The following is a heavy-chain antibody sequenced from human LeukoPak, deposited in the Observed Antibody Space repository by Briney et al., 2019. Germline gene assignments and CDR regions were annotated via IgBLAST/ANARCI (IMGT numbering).Heavy chain of an antibody. J-gene: IGHJ4*02. Sequence: PGGSLKLSCAASGFTFSSYAMHWVRQAPGKGLEWVAVISYDGSNKYYADSVKGRFTISRDNSKNTLYLQMNSLRAEDTAVYYCVRGVIAAAIFDFWGQGTLVTVSS. V-gene: IGHV3-30-3*01. CDR3: VRGVIAAAIFDF. CDR2: ISYDGSNK. D-gene: IGHD6-13*01. CDR1: GFTFSSYA.